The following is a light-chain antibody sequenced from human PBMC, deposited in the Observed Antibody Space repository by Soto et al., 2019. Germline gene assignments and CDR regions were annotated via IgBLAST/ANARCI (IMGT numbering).Light chain of an antibody. CDR1: QSLLHSNGYNY. Sequence: DIVMTQSPLSLPVTPGEPASISCRSSQSLLHSNGYNYLDWYLQKPGQSPQLLIYAASSLRSGVPSRFSGSGSGTDFSLTISSLQPEDLATYYCKQSKSFPLTFGGGTKVDIK. J-gene: IGKJ4*01. V-gene: IGKV2-28*01. CDR3: KQSKSFPLT. CDR2: AAS.